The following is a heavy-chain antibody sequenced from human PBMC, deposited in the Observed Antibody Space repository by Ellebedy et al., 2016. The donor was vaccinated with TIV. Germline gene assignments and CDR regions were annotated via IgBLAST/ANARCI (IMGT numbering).Heavy chain of an antibody. Sequence: PGGSLRLSCAASGFTFSGFWMTWVRQAPGKGLAWVADINKDGSEKHYMDSVKGRFTISRDDAKKSLYLQMNSLRAEDTAMYYCERGTVPPDYWGQGTLVTVSS. V-gene: IGHV3-7*03. CDR1: GFTFSGFW. D-gene: IGHD3-10*02. CDR2: INKDGSEK. J-gene: IGHJ4*02. CDR3: ERGTVPPDY.